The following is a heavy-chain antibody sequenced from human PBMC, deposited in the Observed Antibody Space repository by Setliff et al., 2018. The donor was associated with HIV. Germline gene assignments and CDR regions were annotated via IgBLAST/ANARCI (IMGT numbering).Heavy chain of an antibody. V-gene: IGHV1-18*01. Sequence: ASVKVSCKASGYMFTNYDIHWVRQAPGQGLEWLGWISPYNGHTNFAQKFQGRVTMTTDTATSTAYMEVRSLRSDDTAVYYCAGTDYGGNSGGNYFDYWGQGSLVTVSS. CDR3: AGTDYGGNSGGNYFDY. CDR2: ISPYNGHT. D-gene: IGHD4-17*01. J-gene: IGHJ4*02. CDR1: GYMFTNYD.